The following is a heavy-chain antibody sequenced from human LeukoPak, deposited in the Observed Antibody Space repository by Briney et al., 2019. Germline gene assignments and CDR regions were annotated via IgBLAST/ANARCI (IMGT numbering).Heavy chain of an antibody. CDR3: ARIGLGTYYGSGSYEAFDP. Sequence: SVKVSCKASGGTFSSYAISWVRQAPGQGLEWMGGIIPIFGTANYAQEFQGRVTITADESTSTAYMELSSLRSEDTAVYYCARIGLGTYYGSGSYEAFDPWGQGTLVTVSS. CDR2: IIPIFGTA. D-gene: IGHD3-10*01. CDR1: GGTFSSYA. J-gene: IGHJ5*02. V-gene: IGHV1-69*13.